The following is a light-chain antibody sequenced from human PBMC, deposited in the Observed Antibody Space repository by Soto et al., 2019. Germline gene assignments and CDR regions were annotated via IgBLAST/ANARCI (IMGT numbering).Light chain of an antibody. CDR1: QSVSSNF. CDR3: QQYGSSPRT. V-gene: IGKV3-20*01. Sequence: EIVLTQSPGTLSLSPGERATLSCRASQSVSSNFLAWYQQKPGQAPRLLIYGASNRATGFPDRFSGSGSGTDLTITITRLEPEDFEVYFCQQYGSSPRTFGQGTKVDIK. J-gene: IGKJ1*01. CDR2: GAS.